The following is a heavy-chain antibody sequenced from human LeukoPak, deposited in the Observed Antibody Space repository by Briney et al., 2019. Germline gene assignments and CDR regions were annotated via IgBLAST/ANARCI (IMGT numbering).Heavy chain of an antibody. CDR1: GYTFTNYW. V-gene: IGHV5-51*01. CDR2: IYPGDSDT. D-gene: IGHD2-21*01. CDR3: ARHPGSRFPNWFDP. Sequence: GESLKISCKGSGYTFTNYWIGWVRQMPGKGLEWMGIIYPGDSDTRYSPSFQGQVTISADKSISTAYLQWSSLKASDSAMYYCARHPGSRFPNWFDPWGQGTLVTVSS. J-gene: IGHJ5*02.